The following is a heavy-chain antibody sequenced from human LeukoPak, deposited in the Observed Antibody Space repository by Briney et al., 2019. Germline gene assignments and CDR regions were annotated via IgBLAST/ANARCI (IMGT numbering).Heavy chain of an antibody. J-gene: IGHJ1*01. CDR2: IYYSGST. Sequence: SETLSLTCTVSGGSISSYYWSWMRKPPGKGLEWIGYIYYSGSTNYNSSLKSRVTISVDTSKNQFSLKLNSVTAADTAVYYCAGGDPAAYFQHWGQGTLVTVSS. V-gene: IGHV4-59*08. D-gene: IGHD2-21*02. CDR3: AGGDPAAYFQH. CDR1: GGSISSYY.